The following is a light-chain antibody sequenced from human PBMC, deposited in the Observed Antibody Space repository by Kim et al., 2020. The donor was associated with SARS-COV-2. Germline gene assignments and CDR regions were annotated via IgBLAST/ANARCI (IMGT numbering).Light chain of an antibody. Sequence: GARVTISCYGSSANSGSSVVNWYQQLPGTAPKLLIYSNDYRSSGVPDRFSGSKSGTSASLAISGLQSEDEADYYCVAWDDSLSGSVFGGGTQLTVL. V-gene: IGLV1-44*01. J-gene: IGLJ3*02. CDR2: SND. CDR1: SANSGSSV. CDR3: VAWDDSLSGSV.